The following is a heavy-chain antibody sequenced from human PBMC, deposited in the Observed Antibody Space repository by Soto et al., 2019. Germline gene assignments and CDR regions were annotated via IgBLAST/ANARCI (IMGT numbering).Heavy chain of an antibody. CDR3: AREGNYHEF. CDR1: GFTFRIYA. Sequence: LRLSCATSGFTFRIYAMNWVRQAPGKGLEWVSSISISGTYLHYADSVEGRFTISRDDAKNSVYLQMNSLRPDDTAVYYCAREGNYHEFWGQGTLVTVSS. J-gene: IGHJ4*02. D-gene: IGHD3-10*01. CDR2: ISISGTYL. V-gene: IGHV3-21*01.